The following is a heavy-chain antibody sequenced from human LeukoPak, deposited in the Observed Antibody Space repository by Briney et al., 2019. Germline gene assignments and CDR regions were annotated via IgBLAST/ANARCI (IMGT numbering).Heavy chain of an antibody. J-gene: IGHJ6*03. V-gene: IGHV1-69-2*01. D-gene: IGHD3-10*01. CDR3: AADYGSGGAMLMDV. CDR2: VDPEDGET. Sequence: ASVKISCKVSGYTFTDYYMHWVQQAPGKGLEWMGLVDPEDGETIYAEKFQGRVTITADTSTDTAYMELSSLRSEDTAVYYCAADYGSGGAMLMDVWGKGTTVTVSS. CDR1: GYTFTDYY.